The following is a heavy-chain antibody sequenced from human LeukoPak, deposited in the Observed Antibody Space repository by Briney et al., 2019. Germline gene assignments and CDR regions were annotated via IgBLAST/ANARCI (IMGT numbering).Heavy chain of an antibody. CDR3: AKDIHPSYSGSYII. J-gene: IGHJ4*02. Sequence: GGSLRLSCAASGFTFSSYGMHWVRQAPGKGLEWVAVISYDGSNKYYADSVKGRFTISRDNSKNTLYLQMNSLRAEDTAVYYCAKDIHPSYSGSYIIWGQGTLVTVSS. CDR2: ISYDGSNK. CDR1: GFTFSSYG. V-gene: IGHV3-30*18. D-gene: IGHD1-26*01.